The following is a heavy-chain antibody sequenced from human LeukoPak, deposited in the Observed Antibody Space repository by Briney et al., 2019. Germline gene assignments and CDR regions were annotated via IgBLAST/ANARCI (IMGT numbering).Heavy chain of an antibody. CDR3: ARGPPRLPQYYYYMDV. J-gene: IGHJ6*03. CDR1: GGTFSSYA. V-gene: IGHV1-8*03. CDR2: MNPNSGNT. D-gene: IGHD5-12*01. Sequence: ASVKVSCKASGGTFSSYAISWVRQAPGQGLEWMGWMNPNSGNTGYAQKFQGRVTITRNTSISTAYMELSSLRSEDTAVYYCARGPPRLPQYYYYMDVWGKGTTVTVSS.